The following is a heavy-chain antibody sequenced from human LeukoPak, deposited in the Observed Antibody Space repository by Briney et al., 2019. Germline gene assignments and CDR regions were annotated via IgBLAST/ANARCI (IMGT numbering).Heavy chain of an antibody. CDR3: ARSGAYSSSDYGMDV. D-gene: IGHD6-13*01. CDR1: GYTFTSYG. CDR2: ISAYNGNT. V-gene: IGHV1-18*01. J-gene: IGHJ6*02. Sequence: ASVKVPCKASGYTFTSYGISWVRQAPGQGLEWMGWISAYNGNTNYAQKLQGRVTMTTDTSTSTAYMELRSLRSDDTAVYYCARSGAYSSSDYGMDVWGQGTTVTVSS.